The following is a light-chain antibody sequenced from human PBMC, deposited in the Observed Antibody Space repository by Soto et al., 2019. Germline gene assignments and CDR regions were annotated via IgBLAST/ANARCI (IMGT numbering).Light chain of an antibody. CDR1: QSVDSNY. J-gene: IGKJ5*01. CDR3: QHFSNSPSIT. CDR2: AAS. Sequence: EIVLTQSPGTLSLSPGEGATLSCRASQSVDSNYLAWYQQKPGQAPRLLIYAASSRATGIPVRFSGSGSGTDVTLTISRLEPEDFAVYYCQHFSNSPSITFGQGTRLESK. V-gene: IGKV3-20*01.